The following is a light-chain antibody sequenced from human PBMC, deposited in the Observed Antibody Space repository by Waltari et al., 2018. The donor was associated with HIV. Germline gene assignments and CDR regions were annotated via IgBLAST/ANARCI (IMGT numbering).Light chain of an antibody. J-gene: IGLJ1*01. CDR3: CSYAGSNTYL. CDR2: DVS. V-gene: IGLV2-23*02. CDR1: PRDDVSYNH. Sequence: QSALTPPASAAGFPGQPITISCTGSPRDDVSYNHVSWYQQHPGKAPNLLIYDVSQRPSGVSNRFSGSKSGNTASLTISGLQAEDEADYYCCSYAGSNTYLFGTGTEVTVL.